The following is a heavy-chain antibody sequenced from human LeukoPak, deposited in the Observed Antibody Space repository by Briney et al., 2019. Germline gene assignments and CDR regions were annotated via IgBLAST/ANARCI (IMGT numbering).Heavy chain of an antibody. V-gene: IGHV3-53*01. J-gene: IGHJ4*02. Sequence: GGSLRLSCAASGLTVTYNYFSWVRQAPGKGLEWVSVIFPDGRTYHADSVKGRFTISRDRPKNTLLLQMTSLRADDTALYHCARTNTVYGDFDYWGQGILVTVSS. CDR1: GLTVTYNY. CDR2: IFPDGRT. CDR3: ARTNTVYGDFDY. D-gene: IGHD2/OR15-2a*01.